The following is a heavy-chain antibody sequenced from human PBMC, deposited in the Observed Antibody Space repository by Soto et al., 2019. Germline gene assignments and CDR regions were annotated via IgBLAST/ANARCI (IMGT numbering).Heavy chain of an antibody. V-gene: IGHV3-7*05. D-gene: IGHD3-9*01. Sequence: PGGSLRLSCAASGFTFSSYWMSWVRQAPGKGLEWVANIKQDGSEKYYVDSVKGRFTISRDNAKNSLYLQMNSLRAEDTAVYYCARGVGDILTGSLFPPNWFDPWGQGTLVTVPQ. J-gene: IGHJ5*02. CDR2: IKQDGSEK. CDR1: GFTFSSYW. CDR3: ARGVGDILTGSLFPPNWFDP.